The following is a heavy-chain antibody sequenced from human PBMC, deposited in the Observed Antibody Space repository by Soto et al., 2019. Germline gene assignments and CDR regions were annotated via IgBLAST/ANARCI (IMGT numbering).Heavy chain of an antibody. Sequence: LRLSCAASGFTFSDYYMSWIRQAPGKGLEWVSYISSSGSTIYYADSVKGRFTISRDNAKNSLYLQMNSLRAEDTAVYYCARDLDYYDSSGPSSGWWGQGTLVTVSS. CDR3: ARDLDYYDSSGPSSGW. J-gene: IGHJ4*02. D-gene: IGHD3-22*01. CDR1: GFTFSDYY. V-gene: IGHV3-11*01. CDR2: ISSSGSTI.